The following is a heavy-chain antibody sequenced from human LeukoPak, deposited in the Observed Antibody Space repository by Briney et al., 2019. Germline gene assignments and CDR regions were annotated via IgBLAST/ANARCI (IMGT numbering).Heavy chain of an antibody. CDR3: ARDRRYYYYIDV. V-gene: IGHV3-74*01. CDR1: GFTFSSYW. CDR2: INSDGSST. Sequence: GGTLRLSCAASGFTFSSYWMHCVRQAPGKGLVWVSRINSDGSSTSYADSVKGRFTISIDNAKNTLSLQMNRVTAADTAVYFCARDRRYYYYIDVWGKGTTVTVSS. J-gene: IGHJ6*03.